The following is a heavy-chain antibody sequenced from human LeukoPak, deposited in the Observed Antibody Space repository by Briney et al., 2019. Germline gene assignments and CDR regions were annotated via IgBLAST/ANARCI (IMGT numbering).Heavy chain of an antibody. D-gene: IGHD3-10*01. CDR3: ARGQDELLWFGEVDYFYYYGMDV. Sequence: GASVKVSRKASVYTFTGYNMHWVRQAPRPGLGWMGWIYPNSGGTNNAQKFEGRVTMTRDTSISTAYMELRRLRSEDKAVYYCARGQDELLWFGEVDYFYYYGMDVWGQGATVTVSS. J-gene: IGHJ6*02. CDR2: IYPNSGGT. V-gene: IGHV1-2*02. CDR1: VYTFTGYN.